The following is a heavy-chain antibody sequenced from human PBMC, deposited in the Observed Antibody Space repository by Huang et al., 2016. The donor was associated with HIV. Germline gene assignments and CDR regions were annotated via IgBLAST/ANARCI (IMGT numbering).Heavy chain of an antibody. CDR2: RSNEGSTK. CDR1: GFTFSNYA. V-gene: IGHV3-30-3*01. J-gene: IGHJ4*02. Sequence: QVQLVESGGGVVQPGTSLSLSCAASGFTFSNYAMNWVCQAPGKGLEWVAVRSNEGSTKYYADSVKGRFTISRDNSKNTVYLQMNSLRAEDTAVYYCARSEPSRYYFDYWGQGTLVTVSS. CDR3: ARSEPSRYYFDY.